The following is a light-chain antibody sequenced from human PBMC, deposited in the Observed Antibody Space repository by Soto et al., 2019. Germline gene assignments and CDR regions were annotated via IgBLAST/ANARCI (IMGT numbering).Light chain of an antibody. Sequence: QPVLTQPPSVSDAPRQRVTISCSGSSSNVGNNAVNWYQQLPGKAPKLLIYYDDLLPSGVSDRFSGSKSGTSASLAISGLQSEDEADYYCAVWDDSLNGVVFGGGTKLTVL. CDR2: YDD. CDR1: SSNVGNNA. J-gene: IGLJ2*01. V-gene: IGLV1-36*01. CDR3: AVWDDSLNGVV.